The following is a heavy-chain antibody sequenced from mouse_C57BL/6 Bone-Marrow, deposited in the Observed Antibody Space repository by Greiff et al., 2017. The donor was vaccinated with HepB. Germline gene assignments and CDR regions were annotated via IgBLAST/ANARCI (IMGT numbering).Heavy chain of an antibody. CDR1: GYTFTSYG. D-gene: IGHD2-1*01. CDR3: ARRVYSYAMDY. Sequence: QVQLQQSGAELARPGASVKLSCKASGYTFTSYGISWVKQRTGQGLEWIGEIYPRSGNTYYNEKFKGKATLTADKSSSTAYMALRSLTSEDSAVYFCARRVYSYAMDYWGQGTSVTVSS. J-gene: IGHJ4*01. CDR2: IYPRSGNT. V-gene: IGHV1-81*01.